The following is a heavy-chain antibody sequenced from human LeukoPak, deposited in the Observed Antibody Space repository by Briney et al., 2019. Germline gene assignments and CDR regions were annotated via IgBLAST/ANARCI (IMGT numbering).Heavy chain of an antibody. CDR2: ISESESEK. CDR3: ARGWGERGKCRGGTCNNPQFDY. CDR1: GFTFDYYW. J-gene: IGHJ4*02. V-gene: IGHV3-7*01. Sequence: GGSLRLSCAASGFTFDYYWMTWVRQAPGKGLEWLASISESESEKYYVDSVKWRFTISRDNAENSPYLQMGSLRVEDTAVYYCARGWGERGKCRGGTCNNPQFDYWGRGTLVTVSS. D-gene: IGHD2-15*01.